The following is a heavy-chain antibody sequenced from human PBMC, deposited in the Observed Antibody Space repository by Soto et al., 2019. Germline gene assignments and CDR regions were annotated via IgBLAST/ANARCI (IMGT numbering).Heavy chain of an antibody. CDR1: GFTVSSNY. CDR2: IYSGGST. D-gene: IGHD6-19*01. J-gene: IGHJ4*02. V-gene: IGHV3-66*01. Sequence: GGSLRLSCAASGFTVSSNYMSWVRQAPGKGLEWVSVIYSGGSTYYADSVKGRFTISRDNSKNTLYLQMNSLRAEDTAVYYCARVGDGVAGNNYFDYWGQGTLVTVSS. CDR3: ARVGDGVAGNNYFDY.